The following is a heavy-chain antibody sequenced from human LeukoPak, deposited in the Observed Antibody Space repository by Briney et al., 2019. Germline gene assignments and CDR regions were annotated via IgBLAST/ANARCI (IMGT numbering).Heavy chain of an antibody. Sequence: GGSLRLSCSVSGFTFSTYVMHWVRQAPGKGLEYVSAISSNGDNTYYADSVKGRSTISRDNSKNTLYLQMSSLRADDTAVYYCVRGTGYWGQGTLVTVSS. J-gene: IGHJ4*02. V-gene: IGHV3-64D*06. CDR1: GFTFSTYV. CDR2: ISSNGDNT. CDR3: VRGTGY.